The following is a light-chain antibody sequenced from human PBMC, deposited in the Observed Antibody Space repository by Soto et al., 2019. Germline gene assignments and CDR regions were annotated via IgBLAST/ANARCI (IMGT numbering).Light chain of an antibody. J-gene: IGKJ1*01. V-gene: IGKV3-20*01. CDR3: QRYGSSPWT. CDR1: QSVSSSY. CDR2: GAS. Sequence: EIVLTQSPGTLSLSPWERATLSCRASQSVSSSYLAWCQQKPGQAPRLIIYGASSRAAGIPDRFSGSGSGTDFTLTISRLEPEDFAVYYCQRYGSSPWTFGQGTKVDIK.